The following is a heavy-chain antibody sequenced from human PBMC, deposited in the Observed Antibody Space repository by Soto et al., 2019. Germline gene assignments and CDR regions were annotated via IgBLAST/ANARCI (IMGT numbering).Heavy chain of an antibody. J-gene: IGHJ3*02. CDR1: GFTVSSSY. CDR2: IYTDVTI. V-gene: IGHV3-66*01. Sequence: EVQLVDSGGGLVQPGGSLRLSCAASGFTVSSSYMDWVRQAPGKGLEWVSVIYTDVTIYYADSVKGRFTVSRDNSKNTLHLQMNSLRAEDTAVYYGAREGRDVFNSRDALDIWGQGTMVSVSS. D-gene: IGHD2-15*01. CDR3: AREGRDVFNSRDALDI.